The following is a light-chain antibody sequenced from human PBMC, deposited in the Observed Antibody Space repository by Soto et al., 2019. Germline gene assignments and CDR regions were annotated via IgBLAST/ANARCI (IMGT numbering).Light chain of an antibody. V-gene: IGKV3-20*01. CDR2: GAS. J-gene: IGKJ4*01. CDR1: QSVSSSY. Sequence: EFVLTQSPGTLSLSPGERATLSCRASQSVSSSYLAWYQQKPGQAPSLLIYGASSRATGIPDRFSGSGSGTDFTLTISRLEPEDFAVYYCQQYGSSPLTFGGGTKVDIK. CDR3: QQYGSSPLT.